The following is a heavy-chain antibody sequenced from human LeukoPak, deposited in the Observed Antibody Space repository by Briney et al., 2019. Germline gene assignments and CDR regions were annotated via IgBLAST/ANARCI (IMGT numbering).Heavy chain of an antibody. J-gene: IGHJ6*03. CDR2: FDPEGGET. CDR1: GYTLTELS. V-gene: IGHV1-24*01. Sequence: ASVKVSCKVSGYTLTELSMHWVRQAPGKGLEWMGGFDPEGGETIYAQKFQGRVTMTEDTSTDTAYMELSSLRSEDTAVYYCATPLPRGYSRYYYYYMDVWGKGTTVTVSS. CDR3: ATPLPRGYSRYYYYYMDV. D-gene: IGHD5-18*01.